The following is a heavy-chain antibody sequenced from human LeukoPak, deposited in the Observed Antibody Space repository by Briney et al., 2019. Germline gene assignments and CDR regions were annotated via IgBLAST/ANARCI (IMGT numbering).Heavy chain of an antibody. CDR2: IIPIFGTA. V-gene: IGHV1-69*05. D-gene: IGHD2-8*01. J-gene: IGHJ4*02. CDR3: ARGSTEGYCTNGVCHYFDY. Sequence: GASAKVSCKASGGTFSSYAISWVRQAPGQGLEWMGGIIPIFGTANYAQKFQGRVTITTDESTSTAYMELSSLRSEDTAVYYCARGSTEGYCTNGVCHYFDYWGQGTLVTVSS. CDR1: GGTFSSYA.